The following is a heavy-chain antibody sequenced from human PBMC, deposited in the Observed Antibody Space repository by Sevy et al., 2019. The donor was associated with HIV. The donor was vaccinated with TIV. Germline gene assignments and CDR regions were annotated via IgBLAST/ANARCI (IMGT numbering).Heavy chain of an antibody. V-gene: IGHV3-30-3*01. Sequence: GGSLRLSCAASGFTFSSYAMHWVRQAPGKGLEWVAVISYDGSNKYYADSVKGRFSISRDNSKNTVFLQMDSLRVDDTAVYYCARDSGYTINYSPGATWGQGALVTVSS. CDR1: GFTFSSYA. J-gene: IGHJ5*02. D-gene: IGHD5-12*01. CDR2: ISYDGSNK. CDR3: ARDSGYTINYSPGAT.